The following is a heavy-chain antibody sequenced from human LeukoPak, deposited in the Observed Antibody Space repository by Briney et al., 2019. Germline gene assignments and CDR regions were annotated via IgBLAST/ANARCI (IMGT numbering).Heavy chain of an antibody. J-gene: IGHJ4*02. D-gene: IGHD6-13*01. V-gene: IGHV4-59*01. CDR2: IYYSGST. CDR3: ARVMKQQLGFDY. CDR1: GGSISSYY. Sequence: SETLSLTCTVSGGSISSYYWSWIRQPPGKGLEWIGYIYYSGSTNYNPSLKSRVTISVETSKNQFSLKLSSVTAADTAVYYCARVMKQQLGFDYWGQGTLVTVSS.